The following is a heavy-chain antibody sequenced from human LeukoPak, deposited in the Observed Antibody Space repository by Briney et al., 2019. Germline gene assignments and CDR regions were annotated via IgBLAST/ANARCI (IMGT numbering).Heavy chain of an antibody. CDR2: IWYDGSNK. CDR3: AKSRDRNYYYYYMDA. Sequence: GRSLRLSCAASGFTFSSYGMHWVRQAPGKGLEWVAVIWYDGSNKYYADSVKGRFTISRDNSKDTLYLQMNSLRAEDTAVYYCAKSRDRNYYYYYMDAWGKGTTVTVSS. CDR1: GFTFSSYG. V-gene: IGHV3-33*06. J-gene: IGHJ6*03. D-gene: IGHD6-13*01.